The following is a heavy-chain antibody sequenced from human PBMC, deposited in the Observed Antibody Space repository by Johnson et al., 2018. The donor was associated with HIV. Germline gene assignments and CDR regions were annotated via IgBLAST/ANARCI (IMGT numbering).Heavy chain of an antibody. CDR1: GFTFSSYG. CDR2: TSNDGSNK. J-gene: IGHJ3*02. CDR3: ANVYCGGDCSFGGAAFNI. Sequence: QMQLVESGGGLVQPGGSLRLSCAASGFTFSSYGMHWVRQAPGKGLEWVAVTSNDGSNKYYVDSEKGRLTISRDNSKNTLYLQMNSLRAEDTAVYYCANVYCGGDCSFGGAAFNIWGQGTMVTVSS. D-gene: IGHD2-21*02. V-gene: IGHV3-30*18.